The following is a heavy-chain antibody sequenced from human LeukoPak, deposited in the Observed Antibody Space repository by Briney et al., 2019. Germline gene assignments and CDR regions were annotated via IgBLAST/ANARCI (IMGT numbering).Heavy chain of an antibody. CDR3: ARVGSGWGEIDS. CDR2: IFYSGST. J-gene: IGHJ4*02. CDR1: GGSVSSSSHY. D-gene: IGHD6-19*01. V-gene: IGHV4-39*07. Sequence: SETLSLTCTVSGGSVSSSSHYWGWIRQPPGKGLEWIGSIFYSGSTYYNPSLKSRVTISVDTSKNQFSLRLTSVTAADTAVYYCARVGSGWGEIDSWGQGTLVTVSS.